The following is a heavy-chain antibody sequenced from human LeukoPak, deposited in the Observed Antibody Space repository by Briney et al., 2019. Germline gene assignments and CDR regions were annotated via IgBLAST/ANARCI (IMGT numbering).Heavy chain of an antibody. CDR2: IYYRGST. J-gene: IGHJ4*02. D-gene: IGHD5-24*01. V-gene: IGHV4-59*01. Sequence: PSETLSLTCTVSGGSISSYYWSWIRQPPGKGLEWIGYIYYRGSTNYNPSLKSRVTISVDTSKNQFSLKLSSVTAADTAVYYCARVVFNGYNYRINPYFDYWGQGTLVTVSS. CDR3: ARVVFNGYNYRINPYFDY. CDR1: GGSISSYY.